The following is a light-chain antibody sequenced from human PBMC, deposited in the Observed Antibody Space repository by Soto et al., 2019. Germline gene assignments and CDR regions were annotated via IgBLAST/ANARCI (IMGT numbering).Light chain of an antibody. V-gene: IGKV1-5*03. Sequence: IQVTQSPSTLSASVGDRVTITCRASQSISNWLAWLQQKPGQAPKLLIYKAPSLESGVPSRFSGSGSGTEFTLTISSLQPDDSATYDCQPYKSYRAFGQGTKVEI. J-gene: IGKJ1*01. CDR2: KAP. CDR1: QSISNW. CDR3: QPYKSYRA.